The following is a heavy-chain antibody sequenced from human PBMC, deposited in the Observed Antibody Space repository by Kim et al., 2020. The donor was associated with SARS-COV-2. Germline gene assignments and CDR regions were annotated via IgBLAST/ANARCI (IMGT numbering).Heavy chain of an antibody. CDR2: ISYDGSNK. V-gene: IGHV3-30-3*01. Sequence: GGSLRLSCAASGFTFSSYAMHWVRQAPGKGLEWVAVISYDGSNKYYADSVKGRFTISRDNSKNTLYLQMNSLRAEDTAAYYCASIITMVRGVPDVWGQGTTVTVSS. CDR1: GFTFSSYA. J-gene: IGHJ6*02. CDR3: ASIITMVRGVPDV. D-gene: IGHD3-10*01.